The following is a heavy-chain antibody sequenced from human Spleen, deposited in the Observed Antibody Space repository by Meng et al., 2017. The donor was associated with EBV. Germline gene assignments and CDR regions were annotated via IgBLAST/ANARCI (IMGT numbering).Heavy chain of an antibody. CDR2: INEDGSVI. CDR1: GISAYW. D-gene: IGHD1-26*01. J-gene: IGHJ4*02. Sequence: AKVKESGGGLVWPGGSLRLSCVGSGISAYWMHWVRQVPGKGLVWFSRINEDGSVINYADSVKGRFTISRDNAKNTVSLQMNSLRVEDTAVYYCAKDCFGARDYWGQGTLVTVSS. CDR3: AKDCFGARDY. V-gene: IGHV3-74*01.